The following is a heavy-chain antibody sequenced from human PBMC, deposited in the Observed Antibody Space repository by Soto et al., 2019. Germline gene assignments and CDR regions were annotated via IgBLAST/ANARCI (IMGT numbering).Heavy chain of an antibody. CDR2: ISSSSSYT. CDR3: ARVGSSLDY. J-gene: IGHJ4*02. D-gene: IGHD6-13*01. CDR1: GFTFSDYY. V-gene: IGHV3-11*05. Sequence: PGGSLRLSCAASGFTFSDYYMSWIRQAPGKGQEWVSYISSSSSYTNYADSVKGRFTISRDNAKNSLYLQMNSLRAEDTAVYYCARVGSSLDYWGQGTLVTVSS.